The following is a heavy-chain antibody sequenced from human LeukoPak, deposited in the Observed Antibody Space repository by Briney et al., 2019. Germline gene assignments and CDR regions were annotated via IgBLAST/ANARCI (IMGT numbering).Heavy chain of an antibody. J-gene: IGHJ3*02. CDR1: GGSISSGDYY. V-gene: IGHV4-30-4*01. CDR2: IYYSGST. Sequence: SQTLSLTCTVSGGSISSGDYYWSWIRQPPGKGMEWIGYIYYSGSTYYNPSLKSRVPISVDTSKKQFSLKLGSGTAADAAVYDCARESIGITMPFDIWGQETMVTVSS. D-gene: IGHD3-10*01. CDR3: ARESIGITMPFDI.